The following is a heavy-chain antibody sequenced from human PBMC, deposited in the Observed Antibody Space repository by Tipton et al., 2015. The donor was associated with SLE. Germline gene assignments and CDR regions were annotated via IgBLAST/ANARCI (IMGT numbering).Heavy chain of an antibody. V-gene: IGHV1-18*01. D-gene: IGHD5-18*01. CDR1: GYTFTTYG. CDR3: ARVRVDTAMGAFDF. CDR2: ISTYNGNT. J-gene: IGHJ4*02. Sequence: QVQLVQSGVEVKKPGASVRVSCKASGYTFTTYGISWVRQAPGQGLEWMGWISTYNGNTNYAQKLQGRVTMTSDTSTSTAYMELRSLRSDDTAIYYCARVRVDTAMGAFDFWGQGTLVTVSS.